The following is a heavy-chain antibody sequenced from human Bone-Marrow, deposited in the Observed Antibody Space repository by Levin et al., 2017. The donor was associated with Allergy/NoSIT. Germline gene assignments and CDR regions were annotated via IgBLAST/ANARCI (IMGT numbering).Heavy chain of an antibody. CDR1: GYSFSSYG. Sequence: GESLKISCMSSGYSFSSYGISWMRQAPGQGLEWMGCVSGHNGVTNNAPKFQARVTMTIEPSTDTAYIELTGLRSDDTAVYFCARDQGNYGRFDSWGQGTLVTVSS. D-gene: IGHD4-17*01. J-gene: IGHJ4*02. CDR3: ARDQGNYGRFDS. CDR2: VSGHNGVT. V-gene: IGHV1-18*01.